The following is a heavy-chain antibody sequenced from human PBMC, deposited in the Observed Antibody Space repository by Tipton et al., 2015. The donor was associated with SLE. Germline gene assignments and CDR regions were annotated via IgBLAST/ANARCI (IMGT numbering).Heavy chain of an antibody. CDR1: GGSISSYY. D-gene: IGHD1-14*01. J-gene: IGHJ3*02. V-gene: IGHV4-59*01. Sequence: TLSLTCTVSGGSISSYYWSWIRQPPGKGLEWIGDIYYSGSTNYNPSLKSRVTISVDTSKNQFSLKLSSVTAADTAVYYCAREREPGTFDTWGQGTMVTVSS. CDR3: AREREPGTFDT. CDR2: IYYSGST.